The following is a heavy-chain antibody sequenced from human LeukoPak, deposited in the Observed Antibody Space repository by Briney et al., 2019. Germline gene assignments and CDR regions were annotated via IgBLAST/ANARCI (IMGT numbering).Heavy chain of an antibody. D-gene: IGHD2-2*01. Sequence: SETLSLTCTVSGGSISSGGYYWSWLRPPPGKGLEWIGYIYHSGSTYYNPSLKSRVTISVGRSKNQFSLKLSSVTAADTAVYYCAREVVVPLGFDPWGQGTLVTVSS. V-gene: IGHV4-30-2*01. CDR1: GGSISSGGYY. CDR2: IYHSGST. J-gene: IGHJ5*02. CDR3: AREVVVPLGFDP.